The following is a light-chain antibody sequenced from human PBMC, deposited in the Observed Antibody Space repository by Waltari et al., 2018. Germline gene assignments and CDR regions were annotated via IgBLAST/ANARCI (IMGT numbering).Light chain of an antibody. CDR3: AAWDDSLSAMV. V-gene: IGLV1-47*02. CDR2: TNN. Sequence: QSVLTQPPSASGTPGQRVPLSCSGSSSNIGSNSVYWYQQLPGTAPKLLIYTNNQRPSGVPDRFSDSKSGTSASLVISGLRSEDEADYYCAAWDDSLSAMVFGGGTKLTVL. CDR1: SSNIGSNS. J-gene: IGLJ2*01.